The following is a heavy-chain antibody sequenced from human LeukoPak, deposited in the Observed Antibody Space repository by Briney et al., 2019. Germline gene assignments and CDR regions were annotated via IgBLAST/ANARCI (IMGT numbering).Heavy chain of an antibody. Sequence: ASVKVSCKTSGYTFSGFYIHWVRQAPGQGLEWMGWMNPNSGDTNYAEKFQGRVTMTRDTSFNTAYVELSRLTFDDSAVYYCARSRRDGYNSDFDNWGQGTLVTVSS. CDR3: ARSRRDGYNSDFDN. V-gene: IGHV1-2*02. D-gene: IGHD5-24*01. J-gene: IGHJ4*02. CDR1: GYTFSGFY. CDR2: MNPNSGDT.